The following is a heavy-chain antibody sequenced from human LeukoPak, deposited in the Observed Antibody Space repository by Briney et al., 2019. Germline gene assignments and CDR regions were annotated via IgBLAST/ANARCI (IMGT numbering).Heavy chain of an antibody. CDR1: GFTFSSYA. J-gene: IGHJ6*02. Sequence: PGGSLRLSCAASGFTFSSYAMHWVRQAPGKGLEWVAVISYDGSNKYYADSVKGRFTISRDNSKNTLYLQMNSLRAEDTAVYYCARADRPDGYGMDVSGQGATVTLCS. CDR3: ARADRPDGYGMDV. D-gene: IGHD5-24*01. CDR2: ISYDGSNK. V-gene: IGHV3-30*04.